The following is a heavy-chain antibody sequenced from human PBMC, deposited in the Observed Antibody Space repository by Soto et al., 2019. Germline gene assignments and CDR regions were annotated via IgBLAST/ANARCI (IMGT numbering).Heavy chain of an antibody. D-gene: IGHD3-22*01. V-gene: IGHV1-69*06. Sequence: SVKVSCNASVGTFSSYAISWVRQAPGQGLEWMGGIIPIFGTANYAQKFQGRVTITADKSTSTAYMELSSLRSEDTAVYYCASGGYYYDSSGYYSELDSWGQGNLVTVSS. J-gene: IGHJ4*02. CDR3: ASGGYYYDSSGYYSELDS. CDR2: IIPIFGTA. CDR1: VGTFSSYA.